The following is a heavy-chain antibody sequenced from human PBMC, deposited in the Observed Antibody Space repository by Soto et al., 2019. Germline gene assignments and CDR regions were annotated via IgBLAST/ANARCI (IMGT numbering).Heavy chain of an antibody. CDR1: GFVFKNYE. Sequence: PGGSLRLSCVASGFVFKNYEMNWVRQAPGKGLEWISYISSSGNTIYVADSMRGRFTISRDNAKNSLFLQMNSLRADDTAVYYCARDIANRDYYYGLDVWGQGTTVTVSS. CDR2: ISSSGNTI. CDR3: ARDIANRDYYYGLDV. J-gene: IGHJ6*02. V-gene: IGHV3-48*03. D-gene: IGHD6-13*01.